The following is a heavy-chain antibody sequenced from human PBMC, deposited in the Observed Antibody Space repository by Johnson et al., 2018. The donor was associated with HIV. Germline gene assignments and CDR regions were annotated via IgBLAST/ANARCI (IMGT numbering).Heavy chain of an antibody. CDR3: TRESTEAFDI. D-gene: IGHD1-14*01. CDR1: GFTFISYA. J-gene: IGHJ3*02. Sequence: QVQLVESGGGLVQPGRSLRLSCAASGFTFISYAMHWVRQAPGKGLEWVAVISYDGNNKYYADSLKGRFTISRDNSKNTLYLQMNSLRAEDTAVYYCTRESTEAFDIWGQGTMVTVSS. V-gene: IGHV3-30*14. CDR2: ISYDGNNK.